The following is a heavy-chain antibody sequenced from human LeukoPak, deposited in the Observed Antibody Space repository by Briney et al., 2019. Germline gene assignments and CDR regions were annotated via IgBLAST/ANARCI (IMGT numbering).Heavy chain of an antibody. CDR2: SSWDDNTE. J-gene: IGHJ3*02. D-gene: IGHD2-21*01. CDR3: GKGPRRCTGCDCFDI. CDR1: GFTFDDHT. V-gene: IGHV3-43*01. Sequence: GGSLRLSCAASGFTFDDHTMHWVRYAPGKGLEWVSISSWDDNTEYYADSVKGRFTISRDNSKTSLYLQMNSLRTEDTAVYYCGKGPRRCTGCDCFDILGQGTMVTVSS.